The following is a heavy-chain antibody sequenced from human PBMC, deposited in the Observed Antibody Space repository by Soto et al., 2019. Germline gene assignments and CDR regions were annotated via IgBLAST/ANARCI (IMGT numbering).Heavy chain of an antibody. CDR1: GFIFSNYA. J-gene: IGHJ6*03. CDR3: AKSQSSLYCMDI. Sequence: EVQVLESGGGLVQPGGSLRLSCVGSGFIFSNYAMAWVRQAPGKGLEWVSGFGGSGGTYYADSVKGRYTISRDNSKNTLYVQKNSLRVEDTAVYYCAKSQSSLYCMDIWGKGTAVTVSS. CDR2: FGGSGGT. V-gene: IGHV3-23*01.